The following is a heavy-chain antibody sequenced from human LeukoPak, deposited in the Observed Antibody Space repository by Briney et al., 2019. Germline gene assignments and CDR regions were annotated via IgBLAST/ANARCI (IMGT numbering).Heavy chain of an antibody. CDR1: GGTFSSYA. D-gene: IGHD5-12*01. J-gene: IGHJ5*02. CDR2: IIPILGIA. CDR3: AREAAMRVDIVARGGDWFDP. Sequence: ASVKVSCKASGGTFSSYAISWVRQAPGQGLEWMGRIIPILGIANYAQKFQGRITITADKSTSTAYMELSSLRSEDTAVYYCAREAAMRVDIVARGGDWFDPWGQGTLVTVSS. V-gene: IGHV1-69*04.